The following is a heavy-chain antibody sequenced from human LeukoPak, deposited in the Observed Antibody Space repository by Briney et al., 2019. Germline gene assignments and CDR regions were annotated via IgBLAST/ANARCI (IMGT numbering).Heavy chain of an antibody. D-gene: IGHD3-10*01. V-gene: IGHV1-2*02. CDR3: ARGRITMVRGVIIPPDY. J-gene: IGHJ4*02. Sequence: GASVKISCKASGYTFTGYYIHWVRQAPGQGLEWMGWINPNSGGTNYAQKFQGRVTMTRDTSISTAYMELSRLRSDDTAVYYCARGRITMVRGVIIPPDYWGQGTLVTVSS. CDR1: GYTFTGYY. CDR2: INPNSGGT.